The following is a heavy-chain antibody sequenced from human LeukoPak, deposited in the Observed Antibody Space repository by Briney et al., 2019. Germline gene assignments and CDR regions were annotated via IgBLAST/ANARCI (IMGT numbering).Heavy chain of an antibody. J-gene: IGHJ4*02. D-gene: IGHD5-12*01. V-gene: IGHV3-48*03. CDR1: GFTFSDYE. Sequence: GGSLRLSCAASGFTFSDYEMYWVRQAPGKGLEWVSYISSSGSAMYYPDSVKGRFIFSRDNPKTSLYLQLNSLRVDDTAVNYCATLTVASPFDYWGQGTLVTVSS. CDR3: ATLTVASPFDY. CDR2: ISSSGSAM.